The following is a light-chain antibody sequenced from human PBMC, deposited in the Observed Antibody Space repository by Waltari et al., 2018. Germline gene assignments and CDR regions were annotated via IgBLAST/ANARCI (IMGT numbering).Light chain of an antibody. CDR3: SSSTSRTALL. V-gene: IGLV2-14*01. Sequence: QSALTQPASLSGSPGQSITIPCTGTSSDICSYNSVSWYQQLPGEAPKLMIYEVSVRPSGVSNRFSGSKSGNTASLTISGLQAEDEADYYCSSSTSRTALLFGGGTKLTVL. CDR1: SSDICSYNS. CDR2: EVS. J-gene: IGLJ2*01.